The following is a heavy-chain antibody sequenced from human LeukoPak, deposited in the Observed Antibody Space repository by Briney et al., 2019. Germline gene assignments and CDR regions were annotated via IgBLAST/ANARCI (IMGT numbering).Heavy chain of an antibody. CDR2: IKQDGSEK. D-gene: IGHD3-10*01. CDR3: ARVGSHSGSLSLIKRNYYYYYYMDV. J-gene: IGHJ6*03. CDR1: GFTFISYW. V-gene: IGHV3-7*01. Sequence: GGSPRLSCAASGFTFISYWMSWVRQAPGKGLEWVANIKQDGSEKYYVDSVKGRFTISRDNAKNSLYLQMNSLRAEDTAVYYCARVGSHSGSLSLIKRNYYYYYYMDVWGKGTTVTISS.